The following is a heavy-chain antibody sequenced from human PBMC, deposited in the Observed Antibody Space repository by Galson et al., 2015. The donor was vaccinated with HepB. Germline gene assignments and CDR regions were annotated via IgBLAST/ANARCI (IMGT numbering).Heavy chain of an antibody. D-gene: IGHD6-19*01. CDR3: ASEPIAVAGTGADYYYGMDV. J-gene: IGHJ6*02. V-gene: IGHV1-69*02. CDR1: GGTFSSYT. Sequence: SVKVSCKASGGTFSSYTISWVRQAPGQGLEWMGRIIPILGIANYAQKFQGRVTITADKSTSTAYMELSSLRSEDTAVYYCASEPIAVAGTGADYYYGMDVWGQGTTVTVSS. CDR2: IIPILGIA.